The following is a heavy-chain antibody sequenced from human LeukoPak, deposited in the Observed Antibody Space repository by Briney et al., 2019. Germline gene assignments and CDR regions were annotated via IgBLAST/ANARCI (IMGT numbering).Heavy chain of an antibody. D-gene: IGHD2-2*01. V-gene: IGHV4-59*08. CDR3: ARHSQYQLLYFDY. Sequence: PSETLSLTCTVSGGSISSYYWSWIRQSPGKGLEWIGYINYSGSTNYNPSLRSRITISVDTSKNQFSLELSSVTAADTAVYYCARHSQYQLLYFDYWGQGALVSVSS. CDR2: INYSGST. CDR1: GGSISSYY. J-gene: IGHJ4*02.